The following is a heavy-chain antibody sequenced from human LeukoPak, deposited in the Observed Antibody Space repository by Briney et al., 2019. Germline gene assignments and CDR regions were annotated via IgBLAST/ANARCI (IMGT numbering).Heavy chain of an antibody. V-gene: IGHV4-59*08. CDR1: GGSISGYF. Sequence: SETLSLTCTVSGGSISGYFWSWIRQTPGKRLEWIGYISYSGSTNYNPSLKSRVTISVDTSKNQFSLKLSSVTAADTAVYYCARQRPLSGISYYYGMDVWGQGPTVTVSS. J-gene: IGHJ6*02. CDR3: ARQRPLSGISYYYGMDV. D-gene: IGHD1-26*01. CDR2: ISYSGST.